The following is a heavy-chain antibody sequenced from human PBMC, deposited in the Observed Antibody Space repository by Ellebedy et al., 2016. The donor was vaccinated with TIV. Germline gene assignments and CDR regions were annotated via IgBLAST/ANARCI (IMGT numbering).Heavy chain of an antibody. CDR3: ARDHLRVVGAKPGY. CDR1: GYTFTGYY. CDR2: INPNSGGT. Sequence: ASVKVSCXASGYTFTGYYMHWVRQAPGQGLEWMGWINPNSGGTNYAQKFQGRVTMTRDTSISTAYMELSRLRSDDTAVYYCARDHLRVVGAKPGYWGQGTLVTVSS. D-gene: IGHD1-26*01. V-gene: IGHV1-2*02. J-gene: IGHJ4*02.